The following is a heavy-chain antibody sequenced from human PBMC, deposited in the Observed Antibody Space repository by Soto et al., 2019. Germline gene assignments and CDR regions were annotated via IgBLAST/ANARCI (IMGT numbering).Heavy chain of an antibody. CDR3: ARGGDGYNFDVVS. J-gene: IGHJ4*02. Sequence: SVKVSCKASGGGNLRDYRTTWVRRAPGQGLEWMGGIIPKLGSANYAQNFQGRVTITADESTNTVYMELRSLRSDDTAVYYCARGGDGYNFDVVSWGQETPLTVSS. V-gene: IGHV1-69*13. CDR2: IIPKLGSA. D-gene: IGHD2-21*01. CDR1: GGGNLRDYR.